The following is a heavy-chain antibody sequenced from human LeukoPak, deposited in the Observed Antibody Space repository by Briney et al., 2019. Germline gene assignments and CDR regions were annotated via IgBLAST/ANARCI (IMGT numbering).Heavy chain of an antibody. CDR1: GGSINTYY. V-gene: IGHV4-59*08. CDR3: ARQPANTAAFDI. J-gene: IGHJ3*02. CDR2: VRDYGGS. D-gene: IGHD5-18*01. Sequence: SETLSLTCTVSGGSINTYYWSWIRQPPGKGLEWIAYVRDYGGSNYNPSLKSRVAISIDTANNQISLRLNFVTASDTAIYYCARQPANTAAFDIWGLGTMVTVSS.